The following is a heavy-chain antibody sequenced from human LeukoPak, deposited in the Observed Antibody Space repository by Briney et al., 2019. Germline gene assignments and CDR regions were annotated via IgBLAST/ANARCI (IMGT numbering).Heavy chain of an antibody. V-gene: IGHV3-23*01. CDR2: IRGSGGST. J-gene: IGHJ6*02. CDR3: ANGGEDRGYSYGAYYYYGMDV. D-gene: IGHD5-18*01. CDR1: GFTFSSYA. Sequence: GGSLRLSCAASGFTFSSYAMSWVRQAPGKGLEWVSAIRGSGGSTYYADSVKGRFTISRDNSKNTLYLQMNSLRAEDTAVYYCANGGEDRGYSYGAYYYYGMDVWGQGTTVTVSS.